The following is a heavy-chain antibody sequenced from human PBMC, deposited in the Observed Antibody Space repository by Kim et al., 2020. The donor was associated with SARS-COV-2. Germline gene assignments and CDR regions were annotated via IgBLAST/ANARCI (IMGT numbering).Heavy chain of an antibody. J-gene: IGHJ3*02. CDR1: GFTVSSNY. V-gene: IGHV3-53*01. CDR2: IYSGGST. D-gene: IGHD6-19*01. Sequence: GGSLRLSCAASGFTVSSNYMSWVRQAPGKGLEWVSVIYSGGSTYYADSVKGRFTISRDNSKNTLYLQMNSLRAEDTAVYYCARDPRIYSSGGAFDIWGQGTMVTVSS. CDR3: ARDPRIYSSGGAFDI.